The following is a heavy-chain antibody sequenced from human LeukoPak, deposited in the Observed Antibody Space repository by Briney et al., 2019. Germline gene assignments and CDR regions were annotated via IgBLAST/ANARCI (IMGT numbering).Heavy chain of an antibody. D-gene: IGHD3-10*01. CDR3: AKSQQLAEEFSGFDY. J-gene: IGHJ4*02. CDR2: ISYDGSNK. V-gene: IGHV3-30*18. Sequence: GGSLRLSCAASGFTFSSYGMHWVRQAPGKGLEWVAVISYDGSNKYYADSVKGRFTISRVNSKNTLYLQMNSLRAEDTAVYYCAKSQQLAEEFSGFDYWGQGTLVTVSS. CDR1: GFTFSSYG.